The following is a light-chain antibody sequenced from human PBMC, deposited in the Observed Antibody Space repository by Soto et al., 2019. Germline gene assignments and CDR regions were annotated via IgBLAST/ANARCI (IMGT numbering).Light chain of an antibody. V-gene: IGLV1-47*01. CDR2: RNN. J-gene: IGLJ2*01. CDR3: ASWDASVGGPA. CDR1: NSNIGSKY. Sequence: QSVLTQPPSASGTPGQRVTISCSGSNSNIGSKYVYWYQQFPGTAHKLLLYRNNPRPPGGPDRFAVSKSGTSASLAISDLRSEDEADYYCASWDASVGGPAFGGGTKLTVL.